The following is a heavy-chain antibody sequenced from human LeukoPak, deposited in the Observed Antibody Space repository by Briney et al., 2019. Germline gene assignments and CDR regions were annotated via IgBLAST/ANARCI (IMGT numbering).Heavy chain of an antibody. CDR1: GDSISSHY. J-gene: IGHJ2*01. V-gene: IGHV4-34*01. CDR2: INHSGST. CDR3: ARGPYSSSRKRYFDL. D-gene: IGHD6-13*01. Sequence: PSETLSLTCTVSGDSISSHYWSWIRQPPGKGLEWIGEINHSGSTNYNPSLKSRVTISVDTSKNQFSLKLSSVTAADTAVYYCARGPYSSSRKRYFDLWGRGTLVTVSS.